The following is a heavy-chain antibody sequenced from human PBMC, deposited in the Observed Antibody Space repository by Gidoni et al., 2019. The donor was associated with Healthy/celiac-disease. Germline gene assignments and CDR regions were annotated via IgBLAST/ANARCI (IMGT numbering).Heavy chain of an antibody. J-gene: IGHJ6*02. Sequence: EVQLLESGGGLVQPGGSLRLSCAASGFTFSSYAMSCVRQALGKGLEWVSTISEGSGRTYYADSVKSQFTNSRDNSKITLYLQMNSLRAEDTAVYYCAKDLGIAAGKYYYYYGMDVWGQGTTVTVSS. D-gene: IGHD6-13*01. CDR3: AKDLGIAAGKYYYYYGMDV. CDR2: ISEGSGRT. CDR1: GFTFSSYA. V-gene: IGHV3-23*01.